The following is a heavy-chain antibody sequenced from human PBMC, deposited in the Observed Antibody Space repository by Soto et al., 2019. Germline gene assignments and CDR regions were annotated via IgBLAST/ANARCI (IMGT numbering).Heavy chain of an antibody. CDR1: GYTLTELS. V-gene: IGHV1-24*01. J-gene: IGHJ4*02. CDR3: ATTMIYSYEPRLNY. CDR2: FDPEDGET. Sequence: ASVKVSCKVSGYTLTELSMHWVRQAPGKGLEWMGGFDPEDGETIYAQKFQGRVTMTEDTSTDTAYMELSSLRSEDTAVYYCATTMIYSYEPRLNYWGQGTLVTVSS. D-gene: IGHD5-18*01.